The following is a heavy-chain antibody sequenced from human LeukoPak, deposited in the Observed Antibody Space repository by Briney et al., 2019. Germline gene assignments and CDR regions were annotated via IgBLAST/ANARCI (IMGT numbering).Heavy chain of an antibody. D-gene: IGHD3-10*01. Sequence: PGGSLRLSCAASGFTFSSYWMSWVRQAPGKGLGWVANIKQDGSEKYYVDSVKGRFTISRDNAKNSLYLQMNSLRAEDTAVYYCARVFTQLLWFGETMGGYFDYWGQGTLVTVSS. J-gene: IGHJ4*02. V-gene: IGHV3-7*01. CDR1: GFTFSSYW. CDR2: IKQDGSEK. CDR3: ARVFTQLLWFGETMGGYFDY.